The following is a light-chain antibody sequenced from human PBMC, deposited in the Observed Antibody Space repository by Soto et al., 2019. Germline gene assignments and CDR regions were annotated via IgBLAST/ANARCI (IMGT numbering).Light chain of an antibody. CDR2: DAS. V-gene: IGKV3-11*01. Sequence: EVALTHFSGPLALSPWERATPSCRASQSVSTYLAWYRQKPGQPPRLLTYDASNRDNGVPPRFSGSRSGTEFTLTISSVEPEDFAMSYCHQPNTFGQGTRLEIK. CDR1: QSVSTY. J-gene: IGKJ5*01. CDR3: HQPNT.